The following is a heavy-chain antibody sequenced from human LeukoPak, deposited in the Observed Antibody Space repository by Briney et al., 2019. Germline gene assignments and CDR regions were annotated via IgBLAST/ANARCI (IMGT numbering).Heavy chain of an antibody. CDR2: ISGSCGST. D-gene: IGHD4-11*01. V-gene: IGHV3-23*01. CDR1: GFTFSSYA. J-gene: IGHJ6*03. CDR3: AKTAYDDSKHCYYYMDV. Sequence: GGSLRLSSAASGFTFSSYAMSWVRQAPGNGLEGVSAISGSCGSTYYADSVKGGFTISRDNSKNTLYLQMNSLRAEDTAVYYCAKTAYDDSKHCYYYMDVWGKGTTVTVSS.